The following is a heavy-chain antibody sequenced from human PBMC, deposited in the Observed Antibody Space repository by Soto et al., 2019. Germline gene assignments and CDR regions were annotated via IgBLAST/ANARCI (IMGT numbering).Heavy chain of an antibody. J-gene: IGHJ4*02. Sequence: RGSLRLSCAASGFTFSNAWMNWVRQAPGKGLEWVGRIKSKTDGGTTDYAAPVKGRFTISRDDSKNTLYLQMNSLKTEDTAVYYCTTHPALYGSGSYYKVTRIDYWGQGTLVTVSS. CDR3: TTHPALYGSGSYYKVTRIDY. D-gene: IGHD3-10*01. CDR1: GFTFSNAW. CDR2: IKSKTDGGTT. V-gene: IGHV3-15*07.